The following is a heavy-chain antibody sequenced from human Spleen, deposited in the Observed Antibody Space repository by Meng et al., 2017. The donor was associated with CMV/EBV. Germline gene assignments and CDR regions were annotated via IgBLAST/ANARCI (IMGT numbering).Heavy chain of an antibody. CDR2: INPSSGGT. D-gene: IGHD3-3*01. V-gene: IGHV1-2*02. J-gene: IGHJ6*02. CDR3: ARECLYDFWSGYYTLQGSYYYYGMDV. Sequence: WVRQAPGQGLEWMGWINPSSGGTNYAQKFQGRVTMTRDTSISTAYMGLSRLRSDDTAVYYCARECLYDFWSGYYTLQGSYYYYGMDVWGQGTMVTVSS.